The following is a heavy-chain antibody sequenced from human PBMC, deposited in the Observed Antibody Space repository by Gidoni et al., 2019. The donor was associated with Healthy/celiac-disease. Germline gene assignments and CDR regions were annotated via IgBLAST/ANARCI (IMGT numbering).Heavy chain of an antibody. Sequence: QVQLVESGGGVVQPGRSLRLSCAASGFTFSSYGIHWVRQAPGKGLEWVAVIWYYGSNKYYADSVKGRFTISRDNSKNTLYLQMNSLRAEDTAVYYCARGPYFDWLDGMDVWGQGTTVTVSS. V-gene: IGHV3-33*01. CDR2: IWYYGSNK. D-gene: IGHD3-9*01. CDR3: ARGPYFDWLDGMDV. J-gene: IGHJ6*02. CDR1: GFTFSSYG.